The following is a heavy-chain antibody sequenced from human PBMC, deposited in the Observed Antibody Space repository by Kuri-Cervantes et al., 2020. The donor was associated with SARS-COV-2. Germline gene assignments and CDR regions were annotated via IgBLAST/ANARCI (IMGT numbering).Heavy chain of an antibody. CDR1: GFTFSSYA. Sequence: GGSLRLSCAASGFTFSSYAMSWVRQAPGKGLEWVSAISGSGGSTYYADSVKGRFTISRDNAKNSLYLQMSSLRGEDTAVYYCARDHSLSGAYSLEDAFDIWGQGTMVTVSS. J-gene: IGHJ3*02. D-gene: IGHD2-21*01. CDR3: ARDHSLSGAYSLEDAFDI. V-gene: IGHV3-23*01. CDR2: ISGSGGST.